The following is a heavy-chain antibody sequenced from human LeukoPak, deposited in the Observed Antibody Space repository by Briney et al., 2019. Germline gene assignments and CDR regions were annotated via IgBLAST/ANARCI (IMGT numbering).Heavy chain of an antibody. CDR1: GDIFSKYG. J-gene: IGHJ6*03. CDR2: ITPISDPP. D-gene: IGHD3-9*01. Sequence: ASVKVSCKASGDIFSKYGISWVRQAPGQGLEWIGGITPISDPPSYAQNFQGRLTITTDESTSTFYMELSSLKFDDSAVYFCARESGSVPFYNALTGRQDYYFYYMDVWGKGTTVTVSS. V-gene: IGHV1-69*05. CDR3: ARESGSVPFYNALTGRQDYYFYYMDV.